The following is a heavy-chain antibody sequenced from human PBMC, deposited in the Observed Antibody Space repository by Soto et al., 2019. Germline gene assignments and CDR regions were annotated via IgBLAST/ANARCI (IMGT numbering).Heavy chain of an antibody. CDR3: ARDVYCSGGSCYPEGYYGMDV. J-gene: IGHJ6*02. V-gene: IGHV4-31*03. CDR1: GGSISSGRYY. Sequence: QVQLQESGPGLVKPSQTLSLTCTVSGGSISSGRYYWSWIRQHPGKSLEWSGHIYYSGSTYYSPSLKSRVTISVDTSKNQFSLKLTSVTAADTAVYYCARDVYCSGGSCYPEGYYGMDVWGQGTTVTVSS. D-gene: IGHD2-15*01. CDR2: IYYSGST.